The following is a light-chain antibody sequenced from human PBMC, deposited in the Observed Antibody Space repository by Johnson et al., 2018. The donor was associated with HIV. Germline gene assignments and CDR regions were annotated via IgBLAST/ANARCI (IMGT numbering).Light chain of an antibody. V-gene: IGLV1-51*02. CDR2: ENN. CDR1: SSNIGTNS. J-gene: IGLJ1*01. Sequence: QSALTQPPSVSAAPGQKVTISCSGSSSNIGTNSVSWYQQLPGTAPRLLIYENNKRPSGIPDRFSGSKSGTSATLGITGLQTGDEADYYCGTWDSTLSAGIFGTGTKVTVL. CDR3: GTWDSTLSAGI.